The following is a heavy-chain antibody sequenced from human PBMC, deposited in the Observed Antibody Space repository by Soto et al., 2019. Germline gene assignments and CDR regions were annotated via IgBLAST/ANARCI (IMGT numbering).Heavy chain of an antibody. D-gene: IGHD2-21*02. CDR3: ARDLWGYCGTDCYPLDV. Sequence: PSETLSLTCAVSGVSITSSALWTWVRQPPGKGLEWIGEIYDGGSTNYNPSLKSRVTISVDKSKNHFSLKVNSVTAADTAMYYCARDLWGYCGTDCYPLDVWGQGTTVTVSS. CDR2: IYDGGST. J-gene: IGHJ6*02. V-gene: IGHV4-4*02. CDR1: GVSITSSAL.